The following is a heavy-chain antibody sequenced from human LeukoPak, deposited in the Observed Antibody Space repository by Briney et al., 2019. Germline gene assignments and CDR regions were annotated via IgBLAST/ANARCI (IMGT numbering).Heavy chain of an antibody. D-gene: IGHD3-16*01. CDR1: GFTFSSYA. V-gene: IGHV3-23*01. CDR3: AKAIGGGRDAFDI. CDR2: ISGSGGST. J-gene: IGHJ3*02. Sequence: GGSLRLSCAASGFTFSSYAMSWVRQAPGKGLEWVSAISGSGGSTYHADSVKGRFTISRDNSKNTLYLQMNSLRAEDTAVYYCAKAIGGGRDAFDIWGQGTMVTVSS.